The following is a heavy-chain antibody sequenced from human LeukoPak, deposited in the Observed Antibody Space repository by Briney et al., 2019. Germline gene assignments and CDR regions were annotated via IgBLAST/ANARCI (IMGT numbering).Heavy chain of an antibody. CDR1: GFTFSTYA. CDR3: ARGVPRSDRSNWNYYDY. CDR2: ISNDGGST. Sequence: GGSLRLSCVASGFTFSTYAMFWVRRAPGKGLEYVSGISNDGGSTYYSTSVKDRFTISRDNSKNTLYLQMGSLRGDDMAVYYCARGVPRSDRSNWNYYDYWGQGTLVTVYS. J-gene: IGHJ4*02. V-gene: IGHV3-64*01. D-gene: IGHD1-1*01.